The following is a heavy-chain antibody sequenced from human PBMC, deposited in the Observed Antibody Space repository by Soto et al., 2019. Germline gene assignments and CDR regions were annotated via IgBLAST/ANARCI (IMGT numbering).Heavy chain of an antibody. CDR3: ARFKDGYNFYFDY. Sequence: PVGSLRLSCAASGFTFSSYGMHWVRQAPGKGLEWVAVIWYDGSNKYYADSVKGRFTISRDNSKNTLYLQMNSLRAEDTAVYYCARFKDGYNFYFDYWGQGTLVTVS. V-gene: IGHV3-33*01. CDR2: IWYDGSNK. CDR1: GFTFSSYG. J-gene: IGHJ4*02. D-gene: IGHD5-12*01.